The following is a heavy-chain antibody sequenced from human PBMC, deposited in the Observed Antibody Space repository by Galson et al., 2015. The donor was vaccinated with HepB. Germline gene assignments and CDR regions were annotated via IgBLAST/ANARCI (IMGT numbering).Heavy chain of an antibody. J-gene: IGHJ6*02. CDR2: IKQDGSEK. Sequence: SLRLSCAASGFTFSSYWMSWVRQAPGKGLEWVANIKQDGSEKYYVDSVKGRFTISRDNAKNSLYLQMNSLRAEDTAVYYCARDPTHLSGSYSNYYYYYGMDVWVQGTTVTVSS. CDR1: GFTFSSYW. D-gene: IGHD3-10*01. CDR3: ARDPTHLSGSYSNYYYYYGMDV. V-gene: IGHV3-7*01.